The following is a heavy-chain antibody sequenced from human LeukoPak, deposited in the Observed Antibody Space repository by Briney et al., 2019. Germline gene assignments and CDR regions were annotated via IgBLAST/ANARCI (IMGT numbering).Heavy chain of an antibody. CDR1: GFTFSSYG. CDR2: ISYDGSNK. CDR3: AKDSGWYYFDY. V-gene: IGHV3-30*18. Sequence: PGRSLRLSCAASGFTFSSYGMHWVRQAPGKGLEWVAVISYDGSNKYYADSVKGRSTISRDNSKNTLYLQMNSLRAEDTAVYYCAKDSGWYYFDYWGQGTLVTVSS. D-gene: IGHD6-19*01. J-gene: IGHJ4*02.